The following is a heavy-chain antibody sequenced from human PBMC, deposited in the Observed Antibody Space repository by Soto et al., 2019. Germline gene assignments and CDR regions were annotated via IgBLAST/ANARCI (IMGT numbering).Heavy chain of an antibody. CDR2: ISGSGEST. J-gene: IGHJ4*02. CDR1: GFTFSSCA. V-gene: IGHV3-23*01. CDR3: AKDRWNYDYFDF. Sequence: GGSLRLSCAASGFTFSSCAMNWVRQAPGKGLEWVSTISGSGESTYYADSVKGWFTISRDNSKSTLYLQMNSLRAEDTAVYYCAKDRWNYDYFDFWGQGTLVTVSS. D-gene: IGHD1-7*01.